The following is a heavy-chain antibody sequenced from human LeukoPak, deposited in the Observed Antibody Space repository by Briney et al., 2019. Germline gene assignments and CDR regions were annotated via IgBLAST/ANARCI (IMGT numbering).Heavy chain of an antibody. CDR1: GSSIASRNW. V-gene: IGHV4-28*03. CDR2: IYYTGSI. CDR3: ARDSGYDFPFDY. Sequence: SDTLSLTCSVSGSSIASRNWWGWIRQPPGKGLEWIGYIYYTGSIYYNPSLKSRVTMSVDTSKNQFSLRLSSVTAVDTAVYYCARDSGYDFPFDYWGQGTLVTVSS. D-gene: IGHD5-12*01. J-gene: IGHJ4*02.